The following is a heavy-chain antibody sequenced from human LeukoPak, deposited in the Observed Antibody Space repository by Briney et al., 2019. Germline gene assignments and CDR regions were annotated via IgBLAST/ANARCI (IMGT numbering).Heavy chain of an antibody. Sequence: ASVKVSCKASGYTFTGYYMHWVRQAPGQGLEWMGWINPNSGSTGYAQKFQGRVTITRNTSISTAYMELSSLRSEDTAVYYCARSGSFRYYYYYYMDVWGKGTTVTVSS. D-gene: IGHD1-26*01. J-gene: IGHJ6*03. CDR1: GYTFTGYY. CDR3: ARSGSFRYYYYYYMDV. V-gene: IGHV1-8*03. CDR2: INPNSGST.